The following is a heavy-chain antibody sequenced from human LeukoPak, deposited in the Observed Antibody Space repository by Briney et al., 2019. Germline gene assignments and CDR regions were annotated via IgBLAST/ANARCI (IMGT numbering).Heavy chain of an antibody. Sequence: ASVKVSCKASGGTFSSYTISWVRQAPGQGLEWMGRSIPILGIANYAQKFQGRVTITADKSTSTAYMELSSLRSEDTAVYYCAINSRGGVIIYPPDYWGQGTLVTVSS. CDR3: AINSRGGVIIYPPDY. V-gene: IGHV1-69*02. D-gene: IGHD3-16*02. CDR2: SIPILGIA. J-gene: IGHJ4*02. CDR1: GGTFSSYT.